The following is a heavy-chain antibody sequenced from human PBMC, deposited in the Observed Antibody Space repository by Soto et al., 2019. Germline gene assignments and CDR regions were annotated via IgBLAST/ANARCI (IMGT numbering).Heavy chain of an antibody. CDR1: GYSFASYW. Sequence: GESLKISCKGSGYSFASYWISWVRQMPGKGLEWMGRIDPSGSYTNYSPSFQGHVTISADKSISTAYLQWSSLKASDTAMYYCARHPPSNYDSYYYYGMDVWGQGTTVTVSS. J-gene: IGHJ6*02. CDR2: IDPSGSYT. CDR3: ARHPPSNYDSYYYYGMDV. D-gene: IGHD4-4*01. V-gene: IGHV5-10-1*01.